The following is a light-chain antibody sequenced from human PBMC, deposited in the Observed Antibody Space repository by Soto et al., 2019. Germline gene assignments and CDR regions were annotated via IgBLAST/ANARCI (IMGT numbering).Light chain of an antibody. J-gene: IGKJ5*01. CDR2: DAS. CDR3: QQRSVWPPIT. CDR1: QNVDDY. Sequence: DIVLTQSPASLSLSLGERATLSCRASQNVDDYVAWYQQRPGQPPRLLIYDASERAPGIPARFSGSGSGTDFALTISSRESDDFAVYYCQQRSVWPPITFGQGTRL. V-gene: IGKV3-11*01.